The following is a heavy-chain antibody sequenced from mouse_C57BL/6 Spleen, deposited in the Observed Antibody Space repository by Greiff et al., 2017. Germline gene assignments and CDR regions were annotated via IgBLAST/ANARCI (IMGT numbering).Heavy chain of an antibody. V-gene: IGHV3-6*01. Sequence: VQLQQSGPGLVKPSQSLSLTCSVTGYSITSGYYWNWIRQFPGNKLEWMGYISYDGSNNYNPSLKNRISITRDTSKNQFFLKLNSVTTEDTATYYCARDLDYYGSSFAYWGQGTLVTVSA. CDR1: GYSITSGYY. J-gene: IGHJ3*01. D-gene: IGHD1-1*01. CDR3: ARDLDYYGSSFAY. CDR2: ISYDGSN.